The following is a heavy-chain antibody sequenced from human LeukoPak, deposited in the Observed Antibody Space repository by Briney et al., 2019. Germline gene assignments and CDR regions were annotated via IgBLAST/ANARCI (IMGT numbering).Heavy chain of an antibody. CDR1: GFTFSSYW. J-gene: IGHJ3*02. Sequence: GGSLRLSCAASGFTFSSYWMSWVRQAPGKGLEWVANIKEDGSEKYYVDSVKGRFTISRDNAKNSLYLQMNSLRAEDTAVYYCARDDSGSTLAFDIWGQGTRVTVSS. V-gene: IGHV3-7*01. CDR2: IKEDGSEK. CDR3: ARDDSGSTLAFDI. D-gene: IGHD1-26*01.